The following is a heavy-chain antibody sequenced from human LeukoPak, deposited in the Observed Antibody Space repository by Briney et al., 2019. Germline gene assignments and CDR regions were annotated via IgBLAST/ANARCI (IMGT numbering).Heavy chain of an antibody. V-gene: IGHV4-34*01. D-gene: IGHD1-1*01. CDR3: ARQAKGVLDY. J-gene: IGHJ4*02. CDR1: GGSFSGYY. CDR2: INHSGST. Sequence: SETLSLTCAVYGGSFSGYYWSWIRQPPGKGLEWIGEINHSGSTNYNPSLKSRVTISVDTSKNQFSLKLSSVTAADTAVYYCARQAKGVLDYWGQGTLVIVSS.